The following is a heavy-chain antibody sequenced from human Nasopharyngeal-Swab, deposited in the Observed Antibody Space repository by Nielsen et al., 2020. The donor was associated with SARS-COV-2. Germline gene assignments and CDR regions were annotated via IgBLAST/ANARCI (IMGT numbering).Heavy chain of an antibody. Sequence: GGSLRLSCAASGFTFSSYSMNWVRQAPGKGLEWVSYISSSSSTIYYADSVKGRFTISRDNAKNSLYLQMNSLRDEDTAVYYCAGDPRAGDYVRRGGMDVWGQGTTVTVSS. V-gene: IGHV3-48*02. CDR3: AGDPRAGDYVRRGGMDV. D-gene: IGHD4-17*01. CDR2: ISSSSSTI. CDR1: GFTFSSYS. J-gene: IGHJ6*02.